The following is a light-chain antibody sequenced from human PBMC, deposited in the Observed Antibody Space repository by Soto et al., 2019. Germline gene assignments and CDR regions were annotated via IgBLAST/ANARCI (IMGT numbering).Light chain of an antibody. CDR1: SSDVGGYNY. CDR3: CSFAGSQIHYV. CDR2: DVT. V-gene: IGLV2-11*01. J-gene: IGLJ1*01. Sequence: QSVLTQPRSVSGSPGQSVTISCTGTSSDVGGYNYVSWYQQHPGKAPKLMLFDVTKRPSGVPDRFSGSKSGNTASLTISGLQAEDEADYYCCSFAGSQIHYVFGTGTKLTVL.